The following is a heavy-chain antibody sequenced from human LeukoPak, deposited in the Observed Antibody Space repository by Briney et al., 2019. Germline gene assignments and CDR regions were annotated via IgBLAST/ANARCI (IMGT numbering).Heavy chain of an antibody. D-gene: IGHD6-19*01. CDR2: TYYRSKWYN. V-gene: IGHV6-1*01. CDR3: ARKSTHSIAVAGKYWYFDL. J-gene: IGHJ2*01. CDR1: GDSVSSNSAA. Sequence: SQTLSLTCAISGDSVSSNSAAWNWIRQSPSRGLEWLGRTYYRSKWYNDYAVSVKSRITINPDTSKDQFSLQLNSVTPEDTAVYYCARKSTHSIAVAGKYWYFDLWGRGTLVTVSS.